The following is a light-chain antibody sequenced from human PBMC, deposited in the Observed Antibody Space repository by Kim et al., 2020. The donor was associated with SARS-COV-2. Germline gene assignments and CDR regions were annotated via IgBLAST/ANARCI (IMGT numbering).Light chain of an antibody. V-gene: IGKV1-5*03. CDR2: KAS. J-gene: IGKJ1*01. CDR1: QSISSW. CDR3: QHYITYSWT. Sequence: DIQMTQSPTTLSASIGDRDTITCRASQSISSWLAWYQQKPGKAPKVLIYKASTLETGVPSRFSGSGSGTEFTLTISSLQPDDFATYYCQHYITYSWTFGQGTKVDIK.